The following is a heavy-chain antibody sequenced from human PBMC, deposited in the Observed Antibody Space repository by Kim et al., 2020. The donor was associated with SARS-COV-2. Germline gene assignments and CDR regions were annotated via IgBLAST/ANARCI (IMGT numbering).Heavy chain of an antibody. CDR2: ISSSSSTI. CDR3: ARGYFFPTYISGWYWDYYYYGMDV. V-gene: IGHV3-48*02. D-gene: IGHD6-19*01. CDR1: GFTFSSYT. Sequence: GGSLRLSCAASGFTFSSYTMNWVRQAPGKGLEWVSSISSSSSTIYYADSVKGRFTISRDNAKNTLYLQMNSLRDEDTAVYYCARGYFFPTYISGWYWDYYYYGMDVWGQRTPVTVSS. J-gene: IGHJ6*02.